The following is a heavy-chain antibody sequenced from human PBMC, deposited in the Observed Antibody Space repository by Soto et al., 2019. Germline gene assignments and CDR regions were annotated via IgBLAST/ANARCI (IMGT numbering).Heavy chain of an antibody. CDR2: ISSNGGST. CDR1: GFTFSSYA. J-gene: IGHJ6*02. V-gene: IGHV3-64D*08. D-gene: IGHD3-3*01. CDR3: VTPYYHFWPYCMDV. Sequence: GGALRLSCSASGFTFSSYAMHWVRQAPGKGLEYVSAISSNGGSTYYADSVKGRFTISRDYSKNTLYLQMSSLRAEDTSVYYCVTPYYHFWPYCMDVSGQATTVTVSS.